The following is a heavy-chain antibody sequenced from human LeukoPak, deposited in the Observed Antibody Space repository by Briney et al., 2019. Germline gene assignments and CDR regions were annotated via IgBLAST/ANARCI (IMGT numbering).Heavy chain of an antibody. CDR3: ARGIAAAGDYFEY. V-gene: IGHV1-69*13. Sequence: ASVNVSCKASGGTFRSYAMSWVRQAPGQGLVWIGGIIPIFGTANYAQKFQGRVKITPDESTRTAYMELSSLRSEDTAVYYCARGIAAAGDYFEYWGQGTLVTVSS. D-gene: IGHD6-13*01. J-gene: IGHJ4*02. CDR2: IIPIFGTA. CDR1: GGTFRSYA.